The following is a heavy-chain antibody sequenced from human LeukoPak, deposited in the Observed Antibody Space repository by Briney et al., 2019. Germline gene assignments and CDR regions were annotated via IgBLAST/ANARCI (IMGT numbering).Heavy chain of an antibody. CDR1: GGSISSSSYY. CDR2: FYYSWTT. CDR3: ARQVSDYFYYYIDV. V-gene: IGHV4-39*01. Sequence: PSETLSLTCSVSGGSISSSSYYWNWIRQPPGEGLEWGGSFYYSWTTYYNSSLQSRVTISEDTSKNRFSLMLTSVTAADTAVYYYARQVSDYFYYYIDVWGEGTTVIVSS. J-gene: IGHJ6*03.